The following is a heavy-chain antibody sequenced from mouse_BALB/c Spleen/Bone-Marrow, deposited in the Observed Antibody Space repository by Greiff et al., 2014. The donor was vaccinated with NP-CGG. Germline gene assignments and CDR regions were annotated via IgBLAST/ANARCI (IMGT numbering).Heavy chain of an antibody. CDR2: INPNIGGT. CDR3: ARGRWYY. Sequence: EFQLQQSGPELVKPGASVKISCKTSGYTFTDYTLHWVKQSHGKSLEWIGGINPNIGGTTYNQKFKDKASLTLNKSSTTAYMELRSLTSEDSAVYFCARGRWYYWGQGTTLTVSS. J-gene: IGHJ2*01. D-gene: IGHD2-3*01. CDR1: GYTFTDYT. V-gene: IGHV1-22*01.